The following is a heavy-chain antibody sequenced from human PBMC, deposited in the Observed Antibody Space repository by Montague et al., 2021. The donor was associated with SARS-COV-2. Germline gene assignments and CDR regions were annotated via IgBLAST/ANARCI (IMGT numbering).Heavy chain of an antibody. D-gene: IGHD6-19*01. CDR1: GFSFYTYW. Sequence: SLRLSCAASGFSFYTYWMNWVRQAPGKGLEWVANINQDGSEKYYVDSVKGRFTISRDNAQNSLYLQLNSLRAEDTAVYYCAKDYSSGSYSYFYGMDVWGQGTTVADSS. CDR2: INQDGSEK. CDR3: AKDYSSGSYSYFYGMDV. V-gene: IGHV3-7*01. J-gene: IGHJ6*02.